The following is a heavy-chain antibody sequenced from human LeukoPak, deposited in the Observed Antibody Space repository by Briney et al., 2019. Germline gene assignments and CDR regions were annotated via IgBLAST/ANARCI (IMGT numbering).Heavy chain of an antibody. Sequence: GGSLRLSCAASGFTFSSYEMNWVRQAPGKGLEWVSYISSSGSTIYYADSVKGRFTISRDNAKTSLYLQMNSLRAEDTAVYYCARHLSGITGYTYGRGIDYWGQGTLVTVSS. CDR1: GFTFSSYE. CDR2: ISSSGSTI. D-gene: IGHD5-18*01. J-gene: IGHJ4*02. V-gene: IGHV3-48*03. CDR3: ARHLSGITGYTYGRGIDY.